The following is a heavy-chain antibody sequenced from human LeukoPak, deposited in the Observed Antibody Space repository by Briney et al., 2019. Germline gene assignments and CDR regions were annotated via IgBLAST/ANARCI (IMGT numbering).Heavy chain of an antibody. V-gene: IGHV4-34*01. J-gene: IGHJ6*03. CDR1: GGSFSGYY. CDR3: ARDGLGFWSGYYTFYMDV. CDR2: INHSGST. D-gene: IGHD3-3*01. Sequence: PSETLSLTCAVYGGSFSGYYWSWIRQPPGKGLEWIGEINHSGSTNYNPPLKGRVTISVDTSKNQFSLKLSSVTAADTAVYYCARDGLGFWSGYYTFYMDVWGKGTTVTVSS.